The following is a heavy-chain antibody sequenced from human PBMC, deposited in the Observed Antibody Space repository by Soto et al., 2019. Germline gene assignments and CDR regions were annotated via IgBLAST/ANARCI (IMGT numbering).Heavy chain of an antibody. CDR1: GGSFSGYY. CDR3: ATGTSIAARRWFDP. CDR2: INHSGST. V-gene: IGHV4-34*01. D-gene: IGHD6-6*01. Sequence: LSLTCAVYGGSFSGYYWSWIRQPPGKGLEWIGEINHSGSTNYNPSLKSRVTISVDTSKNQFSLKLRSVTAADTAVYYCATGTSIAARRWFDPWGQGTLVTVSS. J-gene: IGHJ5*02.